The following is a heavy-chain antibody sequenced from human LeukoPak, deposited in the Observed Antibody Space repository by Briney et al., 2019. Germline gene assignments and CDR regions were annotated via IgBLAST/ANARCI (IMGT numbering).Heavy chain of an antibody. J-gene: IGHJ5*02. Sequence: ASVKVSCKASGCTFSNYVISWVRQAPGQGLEWMGGIIPFLDTANYAQKFQGRVTMTTDESTSTAYMELSSLRSEGTAVYYCARVWEQLFDPWGQGALVTVSS. CDR1: GCTFSNYV. D-gene: IGHD1-26*01. CDR2: IIPFLDTA. V-gene: IGHV1-69*05. CDR3: ARVWEQLFDP.